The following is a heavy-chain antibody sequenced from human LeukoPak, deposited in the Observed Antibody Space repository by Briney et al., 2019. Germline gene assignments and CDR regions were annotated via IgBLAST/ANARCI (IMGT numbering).Heavy chain of an antibody. CDR1: GYTFSAYY. CDR3: ARVDGYCSSTSCYQGGDY. V-gene: IGHV1-2*02. CDR2: ISPNTGVT. D-gene: IGHD2-2*01. J-gene: IGHJ4*02. Sequence: GASVKVSCKTSGYTFSAYYMHWVRQAPGEGLEWMGWISPNTGVTNYAQKFQGRVTMTRDTSINTAYMELSRLTSDDTAIYYCARVDGYCSSTSCYQGGDYWGQGTLVTVSS.